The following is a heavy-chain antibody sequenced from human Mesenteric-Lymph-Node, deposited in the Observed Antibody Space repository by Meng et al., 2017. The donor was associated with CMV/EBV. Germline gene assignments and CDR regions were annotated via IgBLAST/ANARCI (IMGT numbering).Heavy chain of an antibody. Sequence: ASVKVSCKASGYTFTSNGISWVRQAPGQGLEWMVWISAYNGNTNYAQKLQGRVTMTTDTATSTAYMELTSLRSDDTAVYYCASGRLTQAYYYYFGMDVWGQGTTVTVSS. CDR1: GYTFTSNG. CDR3: ASGRLTQAYYYYFGMDV. J-gene: IGHJ6*02. CDR2: ISAYNGNT. V-gene: IGHV1-18*01. D-gene: IGHD1-14*01.